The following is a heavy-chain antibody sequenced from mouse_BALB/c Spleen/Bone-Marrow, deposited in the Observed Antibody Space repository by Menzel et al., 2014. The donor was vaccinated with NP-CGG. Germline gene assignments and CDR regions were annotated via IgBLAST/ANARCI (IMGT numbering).Heavy chain of an antibody. CDR2: INPSNGRT. CDR1: GYTFTNYW. V-gene: IGHV1S81*02. D-gene: IGHD1-1*01. CDR3: AARLSHLSMDY. J-gene: IGHJ4*01. Sequence: QVQLQQSGAELVKPGASLKLSCKASGYTFTNYWIHWVKQRPGQGLEWIGEINPSNGRTNYNEKFKTKATLTVDKSSSTAYMQLSSLTSEDSADNYCAARLSHLSMDYWGQGTSVTVSS.